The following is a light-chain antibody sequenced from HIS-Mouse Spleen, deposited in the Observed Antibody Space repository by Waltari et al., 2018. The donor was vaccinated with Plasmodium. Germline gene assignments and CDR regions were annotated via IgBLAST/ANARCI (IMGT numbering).Light chain of an antibody. CDR1: ALPTTY. Sequence: SYELTQPPSVSVSPGQTARITCSGTALPTTYAYCYQQKSGQAPVLVIYEDSKRPSGIPERFSGSSSGTMATLTISGAQVEDEADYYCYSTDSSGNHRVFGGGTKLTVL. V-gene: IGLV3-10*01. J-gene: IGLJ3*02. CDR3: YSTDSSGNHRV. CDR2: EDS.